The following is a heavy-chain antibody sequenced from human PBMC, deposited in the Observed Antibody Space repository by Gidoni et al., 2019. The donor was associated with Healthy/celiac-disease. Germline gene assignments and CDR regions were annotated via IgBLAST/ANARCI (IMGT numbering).Heavy chain of an antibody. CDR3: VRHVSSGWYETYYFDY. J-gene: IGHJ4*02. V-gene: IGHV4-39*01. Sequence: QLQLQESDPGLVKPTETLSITCTVPGGSISSRSYYCGWIRQPPGKGLSWIGSIYYSGSTYYNPSLKSRVTISVDTSKNQFSLKLLSVTAADTAVYYCVRHVSSGWYETYYFDYWGQGTLVTVSS. CDR1: GGSISSRSYY. D-gene: IGHD6-19*01. CDR2: IYYSGST.